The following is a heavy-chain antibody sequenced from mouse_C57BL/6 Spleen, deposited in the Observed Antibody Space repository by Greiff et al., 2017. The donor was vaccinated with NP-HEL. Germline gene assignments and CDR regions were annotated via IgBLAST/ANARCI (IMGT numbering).Heavy chain of an antibody. J-gene: IGHJ2*01. V-gene: IGHV1-9*01. CDR3: AGKGNYYGSSPHFDY. CDR2: ILPGSGST. Sequence: KQSGAELMKPGASVKLSCKATGYTFTGYWIEWVKQRPGHGLEWIGEILPGSGSTNYNEKFKGKATFTADTSSNTAYMQLSSLTTEDSAIYYCAGKGNYYGSSPHFDYWGQGTTLTVSS. CDR1: GYTFTGYW. D-gene: IGHD1-1*01.